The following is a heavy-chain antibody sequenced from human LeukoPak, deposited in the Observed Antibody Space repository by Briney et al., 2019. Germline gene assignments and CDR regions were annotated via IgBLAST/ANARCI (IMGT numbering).Heavy chain of an antibody. Sequence: PGGSLRLSCASSGFTFSFYWMHWVRQAPGKGLVWVSYISSSTTYIYYADSVKGRFTISRDNAKNSLYLQMNSLRAEDTSVYYCARDRGYCSGGSCYSNAFDIWGQGTMVTVSS. V-gene: IGHV3-21*01. CDR3: ARDRGYCSGGSCYSNAFDI. CDR2: ISSSTTYI. CDR1: GFTFSFYW. J-gene: IGHJ3*02. D-gene: IGHD2-15*01.